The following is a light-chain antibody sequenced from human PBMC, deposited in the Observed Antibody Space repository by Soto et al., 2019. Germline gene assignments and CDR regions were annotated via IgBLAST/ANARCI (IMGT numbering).Light chain of an antibody. CDR3: QQYGSSPWT. CDR1: QTVSSSY. V-gene: IGKV3D-20*01. Sequence: IELTQAPATLSLSPGERPTLSCRASQTVSSSYLAWYQQKPGLAPRLLIYDASSRATGIPDRFSGSGSGTDFTLTISRLEPEDFAVYYCQQYGSSPWTFGQGTKVDIK. J-gene: IGKJ1*01. CDR2: DAS.